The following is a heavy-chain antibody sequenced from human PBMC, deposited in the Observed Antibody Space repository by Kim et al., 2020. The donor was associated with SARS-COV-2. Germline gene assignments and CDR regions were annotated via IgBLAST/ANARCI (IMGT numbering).Heavy chain of an antibody. CDR2: ISGSGGST. Sequence: GGSLRLSCAASGFTFSSYAMSWVRQAPGKGLEWVSGISGSGGSTNYADSVKGRFTISRDNSKNTLYLQMNSLRAEDTAVYYCAKSRPYTVSGPADYWGQGTLVTVSS. J-gene: IGHJ4*02. D-gene: IGHD6-19*01. CDR3: AKSRPYTVSGPADY. CDR1: GFTFSSYA. V-gene: IGHV3-23*01.